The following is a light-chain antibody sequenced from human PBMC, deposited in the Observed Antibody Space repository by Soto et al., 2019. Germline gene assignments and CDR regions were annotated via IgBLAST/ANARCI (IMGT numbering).Light chain of an antibody. J-gene: IGKJ2*01. V-gene: IGKV3-20*01. CDR1: QSISSSY. CDR2: AAS. CDR3: QLYGGSHMFS. Sequence: VLTQSPGTLSLSPGEAAALSCRTSQSISSSYLAWYQQKPGQAPRLLIYAASSRATGIPDRFSGSGSGTDFTLTISRLEPEDFAVYYCQLYGGSHMFSFGQGTKLEIK.